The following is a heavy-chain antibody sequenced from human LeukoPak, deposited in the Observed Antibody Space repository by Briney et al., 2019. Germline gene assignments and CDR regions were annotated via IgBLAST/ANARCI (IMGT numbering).Heavy chain of an antibody. CDR3: TTGLRAADTN. CDR2: IKSKTDGGTT. D-gene: IGHD6-13*01. CDR1: GFTFSNTW. V-gene: IGHV3-15*01. Sequence: GGSLRLFCAASGFTFSNTWMSWVRQAPGKGLEWVGRIKSKTDGGTTDYAAPVKGRFTISRDDSKNTLYLQMNSLKTENTAVYYCTTGLRAADTNWGLGTLVTVSS. J-gene: IGHJ4*02.